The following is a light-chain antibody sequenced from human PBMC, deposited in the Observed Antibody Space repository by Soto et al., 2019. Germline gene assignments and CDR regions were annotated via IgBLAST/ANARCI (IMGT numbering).Light chain of an antibody. Sequence: EIVLTQSPCTLSLSPGERATLSCRASQSVSSSYLAWYQQKPGQAPRLLIYGASSRATGIPDRFSGSGSGTDFTLTISRLEPEDFAVYYCQQYGSPGTFGQGTKVDIK. CDR1: QSVSSSY. V-gene: IGKV3-20*01. J-gene: IGKJ1*01. CDR2: GAS. CDR3: QQYGSPGT.